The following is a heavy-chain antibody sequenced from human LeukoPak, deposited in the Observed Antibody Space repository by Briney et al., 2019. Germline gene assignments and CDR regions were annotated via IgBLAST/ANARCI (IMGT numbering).Heavy chain of an antibody. CDR1: GFTFSSYG. J-gene: IGHJ4*02. CDR3: VKDHRGYPFDY. V-gene: IGHV3-30*18. Sequence: GGSLRLSCAASGFTFSSYGMHWVRQAPGKGLEWVAVISYDGSNKYYADSVKGRFTISRDNSKNTLYLQMNSLRAEDTAVYYCVKDHRGYPFDYWGQGTLVTVSS. CDR2: ISYDGSNK. D-gene: IGHD3-10*01.